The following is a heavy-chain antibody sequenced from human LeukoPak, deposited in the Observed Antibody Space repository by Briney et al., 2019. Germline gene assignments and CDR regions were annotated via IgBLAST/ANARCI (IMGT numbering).Heavy chain of an antibody. CDR3: ARGYSSSSKTYYFDY. D-gene: IGHD6-6*01. CDR2: ISSSGSTI. J-gene: IGHJ4*02. CDR1: GFTFSDYY. Sequence: GGSLRLSCAASGFTFSDYYMSWIRQAPGKGLEWVSYISSSGSTIYYADSVKGRFTISRDNDKNSLYLQMNSLRAEDTAVYYCARGYSSSSKTYYFDYWGQGTLVTVSS. V-gene: IGHV3-11*04.